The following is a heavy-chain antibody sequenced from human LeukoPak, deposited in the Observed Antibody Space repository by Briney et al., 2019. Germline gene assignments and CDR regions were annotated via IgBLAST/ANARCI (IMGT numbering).Heavy chain of an antibody. CDR2: ISGTGGST. CDR1: GFTFSTYA. D-gene: IGHD2-8*02. J-gene: IGHJ4*02. Sequence: GGSLRLSCAASGFTFSTYAMTWVRQAPGKGLEWVSLISGTGGSTYYADSVKGRFTISRDNSKNTLYLQMNSLRAEDTAIYYCATYRQVLLPFESWGQGTLVTVSS. V-gene: IGHV3-23*01. CDR3: ATYRQVLLPFES.